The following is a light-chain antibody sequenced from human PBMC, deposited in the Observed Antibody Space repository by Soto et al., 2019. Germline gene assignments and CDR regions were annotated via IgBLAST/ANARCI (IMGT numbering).Light chain of an antibody. CDR1: QSLKSNS. Sequence: EIVLTQSPGTLSVSPGERATLSCSASQSLKSNSLAWYQQKPGQAPRLLIYNAYNRASDIPDRFSGSGSGTDFTLTISRLEPEDFVVYHCQQYDGSPRTFGQGTKVEVK. V-gene: IGKV3-20*01. J-gene: IGKJ1*01. CDR3: QQYDGSPRT. CDR2: NAY.